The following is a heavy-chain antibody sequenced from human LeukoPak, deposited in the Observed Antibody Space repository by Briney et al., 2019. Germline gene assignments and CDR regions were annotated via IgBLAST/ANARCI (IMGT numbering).Heavy chain of an antibody. D-gene: IGHD6-19*01. V-gene: IGHV4-4*08. J-gene: IGHJ6*03. CDR2: IYTSGST. CDR1: GGSISSYY. CDR3: ARDIVKDEYSSGWYKEYYYYMDV. Sequence: SETLSLTCTVSGGSISSYYWSWIRQTPGKGLEWIGYIYTSGSTNYNPSLKSRVTMSVDTSKNQFSLKLSSVTAADTAVYYCARDIVKDEYSSGWYKEYYYYMDVWGKGTTVTISS.